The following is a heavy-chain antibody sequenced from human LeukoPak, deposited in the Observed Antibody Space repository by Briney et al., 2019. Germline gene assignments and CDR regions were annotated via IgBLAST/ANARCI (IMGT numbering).Heavy chain of an antibody. CDR1: GGSFSGYY. J-gene: IGHJ5*02. CDR2: INHSGST. V-gene: IGHV4-34*01. Sequence: PSETLSLTCAVYGGSFSGYYWSWIRQPPGKGLEWIGEINHSGSTNYNPSLKSRVTISADTSKNQFSLKLSSVTAADTAVYYCARDCSTYYYGSNYLRWFDPWGQGTLVTVSS. D-gene: IGHD3-10*01. CDR3: ARDCSTYYYGSNYLRWFDP.